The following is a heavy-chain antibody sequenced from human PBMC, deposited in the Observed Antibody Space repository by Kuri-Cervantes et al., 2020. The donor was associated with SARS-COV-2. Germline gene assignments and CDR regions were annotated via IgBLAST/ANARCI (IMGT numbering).Heavy chain of an antibody. Sequence: GSLRLSCAVYGGSFSGYYWSWIRQPPGKGLEWIGEINHSGSTNYNPSLKSRVTISVDTSKNQFSLKLSSVTAADTAVYYCARALWFGELLGGYFDYWGQGTLVTVSS. CDR2: INHSGST. D-gene: IGHD3-10*01. V-gene: IGHV4-34*01. CDR3: ARALWFGELLGGYFDY. CDR1: GGSFSGYY. J-gene: IGHJ4*02.